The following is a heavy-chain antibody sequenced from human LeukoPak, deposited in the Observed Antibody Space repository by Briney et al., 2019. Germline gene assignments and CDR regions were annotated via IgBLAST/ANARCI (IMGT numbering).Heavy chain of an antibody. CDR2: INHSGST. D-gene: IGHD3-22*01. Sequence: PSETLSLTCAVYGGSFSGYYWSWIRQPPGKGLEWIGEINHSGSTYYNPSLKSRVTISVDTSKNQFSLKLSSVTAADTAVYYCARVGDYYDSSGYYNSPLLFDYWGQGTLVTVSS. CDR3: ARVGDYYDSSGYYNSPLLFDY. CDR1: GGSFSGYY. V-gene: IGHV4-34*01. J-gene: IGHJ4*02.